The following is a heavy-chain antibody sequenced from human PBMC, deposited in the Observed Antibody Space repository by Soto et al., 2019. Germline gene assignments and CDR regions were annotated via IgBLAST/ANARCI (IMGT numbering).Heavy chain of an antibody. D-gene: IGHD1-26*01. V-gene: IGHV3-33*01. Sequence: PGGSLRLSCAASGFTFSSCGMHWVRQAPGKGLEWVAVIWYDGSNKYYADSVKGRFTISRDNSKNTLYLQMNSLRAEDTAVYYCARDFGGPPIVGPTLLSSWGQGTLVTVSS. J-gene: IGHJ5*02. CDR3: ARDFGGPPIVGPTLLSS. CDR1: GFTFSSCG. CDR2: IWYDGSNK.